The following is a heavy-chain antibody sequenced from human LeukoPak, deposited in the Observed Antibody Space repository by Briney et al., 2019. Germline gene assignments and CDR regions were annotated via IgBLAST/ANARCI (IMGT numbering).Heavy chain of an antibody. V-gene: IGHV3-9*01. Sequence: PGRSLRLSCAASGFTFDDYAMHWVRQAPGKGLEWVSGISWNSGSIGYADSVKGRFTISRDNAKNSLYLQMNSLRAEDTALYYCAKDPYSSSWDGGNYFDYWGQDTMVTVSS. CDR3: AKDPYSSSWDGGNYFDY. J-gene: IGHJ4*02. CDR1: GFTFDDYA. CDR2: ISWNSGSI. D-gene: IGHD6-13*01.